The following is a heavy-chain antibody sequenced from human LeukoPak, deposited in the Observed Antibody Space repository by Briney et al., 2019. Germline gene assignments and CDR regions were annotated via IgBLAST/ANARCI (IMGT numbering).Heavy chain of an antibody. CDR2: IIPIFGTA. CDR1: GGTFSSYA. D-gene: IGHD3-22*01. J-gene: IGHJ3*02. Sequence: SVKVSCKASGGTFSSYAISWVRQAPGQGLEWMGWIIPIFGTANYAQKFQGRVTITTDESTSTAYMELSSLRSEDTAVYYCARGMVVGGFTFDIWGQGTMVTVSS. V-gene: IGHV1-69*05. CDR3: ARGMVVGGFTFDI.